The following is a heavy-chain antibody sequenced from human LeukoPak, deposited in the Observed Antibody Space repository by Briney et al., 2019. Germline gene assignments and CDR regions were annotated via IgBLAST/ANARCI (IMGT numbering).Heavy chain of an antibody. V-gene: IGHV1-18*01. J-gene: IGHJ6*02. Sequence: ASVKVSCKASGYTFTSYGISWVRQAPGQGLEWMGWISAYNGNTNYAQKLQGRVTMTTDTSTSTAYMELRSLRSDDTAVYYCARDPNVWFGEFDPYYYYGMDVWGQGTTVTVSS. CDR1: GYTFTSYG. D-gene: IGHD3-10*01. CDR3: ARDPNVWFGEFDPYYYYGMDV. CDR2: ISAYNGNT.